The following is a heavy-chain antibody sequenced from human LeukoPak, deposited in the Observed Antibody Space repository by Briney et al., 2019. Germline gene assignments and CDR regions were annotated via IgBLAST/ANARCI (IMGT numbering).Heavy chain of an antibody. Sequence: PGGSLRLSCAASGFTFSTYGMHWVRQAPGKGLEWVAVIWYDGSNKYYADSVKGRFTISRDNSKNTLYLQMNSLRAEDTAVYYCASLGSNYFDYWGQGTLATVSS. J-gene: IGHJ4*02. CDR3: ASLGSNYFDY. CDR2: IWYDGSNK. D-gene: IGHD3-10*01. V-gene: IGHV3-33*01. CDR1: GFTFSTYG.